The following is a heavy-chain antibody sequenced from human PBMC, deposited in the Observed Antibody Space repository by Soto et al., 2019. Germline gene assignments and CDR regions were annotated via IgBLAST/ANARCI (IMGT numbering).Heavy chain of an antibody. CDR2: INHSGST. CDR3: ARWGIVAVPAAKRRGDY. D-gene: IGHD2-2*01. J-gene: IGHJ4*02. CDR1: GGSFSGYY. Sequence: QVQLQQWGAGLLKPSETLSLTCAVYGGSFSGYYWSWIRQPPGKGLEWIGEINHSGSTNYNPSLKSRVTISVDTSKNQFSLKLSSVTAADTAVYYCARWGIVAVPAAKRRGDYWGQGTLVTVSS. V-gene: IGHV4-34*01.